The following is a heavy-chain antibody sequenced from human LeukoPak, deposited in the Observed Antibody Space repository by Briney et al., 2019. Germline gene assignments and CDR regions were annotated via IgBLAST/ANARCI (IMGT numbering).Heavy chain of an antibody. D-gene: IGHD3-3*01. J-gene: IGHJ4*02. Sequence: GGSLRLSCAASGFTLSSYAMSWVRQAPGKWLEWVSAISGSGGSTYYADSVKGRFTISRDNSKNTLYLQMNSLRAEDTAVYYCAKDSGPVYYDFWSGYYSYFDYWGQGTLVTVSS. CDR2: ISGSGGST. CDR1: GFTLSSYA. CDR3: AKDSGPVYYDFWSGYYSYFDY. V-gene: IGHV3-23*01.